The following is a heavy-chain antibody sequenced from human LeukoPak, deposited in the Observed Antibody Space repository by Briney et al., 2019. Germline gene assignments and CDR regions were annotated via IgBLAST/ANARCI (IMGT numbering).Heavy chain of an antibody. J-gene: IGHJ4*02. CDR1: GFSLSSPGVG. D-gene: IGHD5-18*01. CDR2: VYWNDAK. CDR3: AQKDADTTMVPHY. Sequence: SGPTLVNPTQTLTLTCTCSGFSLSSPGVGVGWIRQPPGKALEWLALVYWNDAKRYSPFLRSRLTITKDSTQKQVVLTMTRMAPVDTATYYCAQKDADTTMVPHYWGQGILVTVSS. V-gene: IGHV2-5*01.